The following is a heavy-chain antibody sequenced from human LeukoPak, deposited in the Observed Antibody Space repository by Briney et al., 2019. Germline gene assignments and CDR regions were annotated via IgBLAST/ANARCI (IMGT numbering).Heavy chain of an antibody. CDR1: GFTFSSYN. CDR3: ASSTFHWFDP. J-gene: IGHJ5*02. CDR2: ISTSGSYL. D-gene: IGHD2-2*01. Sequence: PGGSLRLSCAASGFTFSSYNMNWVRQAPGKGLEWVSSISTSGSYLYYADSVKGRFTISRDNARNSLYLQMNSLRAEDTAVYYCASSTFHWFDPWGQGTLVTVSS. V-gene: IGHV3-21*01.